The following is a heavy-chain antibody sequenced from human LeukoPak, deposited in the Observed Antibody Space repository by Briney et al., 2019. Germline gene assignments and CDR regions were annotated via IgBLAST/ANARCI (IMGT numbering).Heavy chain of an antibody. V-gene: IGHV3-21*01. CDR3: ARVGALSSSWLLY. D-gene: IGHD6-13*01. CDR2: ISSSSSYI. J-gene: IGHJ4*02. Sequence: GGSLRLSFAASGFTFSSYSMNWVRPAPGKGVGGVSSISSSSSYIYYADSVKGRFTISRDNAKNSLYLQMNSLRAEDTAVYFCARVGALSSSWLLYWGQGTLVTVSS. CDR1: GFTFSSYS.